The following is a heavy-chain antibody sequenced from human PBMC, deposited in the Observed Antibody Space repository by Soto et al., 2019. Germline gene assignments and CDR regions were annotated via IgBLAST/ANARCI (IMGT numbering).Heavy chain of an antibody. J-gene: IGHJ5*02. CDR1: GFTFSSYV. CDR3: AKEMGDYYDSSGSWFDP. V-gene: IGHV3-23*01. Sequence: GGSLRLSCAASGFTFSSYVMSWVRQAPGKGLEWVSAISGSGGNTYYSDSVKGRFTISRDNSKNTLFLQMNSLRAEDTALYFCAKEMGDYYDSSGSWFDPWGQGTLVTVSS. D-gene: IGHD3-22*01. CDR2: ISGSGGNT.